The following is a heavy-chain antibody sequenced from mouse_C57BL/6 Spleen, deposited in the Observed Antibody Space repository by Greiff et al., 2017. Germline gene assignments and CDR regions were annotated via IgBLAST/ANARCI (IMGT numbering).Heavy chain of an antibody. CDR3: ARVRVDGYYPWFAY. J-gene: IGHJ3*01. CDR1: GYTFTSYW. V-gene: IGHV1-55*01. D-gene: IGHD2-3*01. Sequence: QVQLQQPGAELVKPGASVTMSCKASGYTFTSYWITWVKQRPGQGLEWIGDIYPGSGSTNYNEKFKSKATLTVDTSSSTAYMQRSSLTSEDSAVYYCARVRVDGYYPWFAYWGQGTLVTVSA. CDR2: IYPGSGST.